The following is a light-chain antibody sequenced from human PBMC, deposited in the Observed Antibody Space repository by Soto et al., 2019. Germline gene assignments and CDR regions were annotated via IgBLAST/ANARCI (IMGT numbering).Light chain of an antibody. J-gene: IGKJ5*01. CDR1: QSVSSTF. CDR3: QQYGSSPPIT. V-gene: IGKV3-20*01. CDR2: GAS. Sequence: EIVVTQSPGTLSLSPGERATLSCRASQSVSSTFLAWYQQKPGQAPRLLIYGASSRATGIPDRFSGSGSGTDFTLIINRLEPEDFAMYYCQQYGSSPPITFGQGTRLEIK.